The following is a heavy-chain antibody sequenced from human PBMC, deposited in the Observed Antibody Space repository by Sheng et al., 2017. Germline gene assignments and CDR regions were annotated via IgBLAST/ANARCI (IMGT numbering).Heavy chain of an antibody. CDR1: GGTFSSYA. D-gene: IGHD2-21*02. J-gene: IGHJ3*02. CDR3: ARTYHIVVVTAIPSFGAFDI. CDR2: IIPIFGTA. Sequence: QVQLVQSGAEVKKPGSSVKVSCKASGGTFSSYAISWVRQAPGQGLEWMGGIIPIFGTANYAQKFQGRVTITADESTSTAYMELSSLRSEDTAVYYCARTYHIVVVTAIPSFGAFDIWGQGTMVTVSS. V-gene: IGHV1-69*01.